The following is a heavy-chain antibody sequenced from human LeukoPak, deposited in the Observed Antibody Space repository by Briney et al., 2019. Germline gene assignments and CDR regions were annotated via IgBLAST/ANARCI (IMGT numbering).Heavy chain of an antibody. CDR3: ARDDCSGGSCYGWFDP. CDR2: INPNSGGT. J-gene: IGHJ5*02. V-gene: IGHV1-2*02. D-gene: IGHD2-15*01. Sequence: ASVKVSCKASGYTFTGYYMHWVRQAPGQGLEWMGWINPNSGGTNYAQKFQGRVTMTRDTSISTAYMELSRLRSDDTAVHYCARDDCSGGSCYGWFDPWGQGTLVTVSS. CDR1: GYTFTGYY.